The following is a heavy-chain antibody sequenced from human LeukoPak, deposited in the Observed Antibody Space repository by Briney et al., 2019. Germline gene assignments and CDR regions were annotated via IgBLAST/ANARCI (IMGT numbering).Heavy chain of an antibody. V-gene: IGHV3-13*01. D-gene: IGHD3-10*01. CDR2: IGTAGDT. J-gene: IGHJ4*02. CDR1: GFTFSSYD. Sequence: GGSLRLSCAASGFTFSSYDMHWVRQATGKGLEWVSAIGTAGDTYYPGSVKGRFTISRENAKNSLYLQMNSLRAEDTAVYYCAKGLLWFGDFDYWGQGTLVTVSS. CDR3: AKGLLWFGDFDY.